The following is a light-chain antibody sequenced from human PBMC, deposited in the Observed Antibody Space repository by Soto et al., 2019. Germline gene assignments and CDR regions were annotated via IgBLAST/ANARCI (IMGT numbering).Light chain of an antibody. V-gene: IGKV3-20*01. CDR3: QQYGSSQWT. CDR1: QSVSSSY. J-gene: IGKJ1*01. Sequence: IVLTQSPGTLSLSPGERATLSCRASQSVSSSYLAWYQQKPGQAPRPLIYGASSRAIGIPDRFSGNGSGTDLTLTISRLEPEDFAVYYCQQYGSSQWTFGQWTKVEIK. CDR2: GAS.